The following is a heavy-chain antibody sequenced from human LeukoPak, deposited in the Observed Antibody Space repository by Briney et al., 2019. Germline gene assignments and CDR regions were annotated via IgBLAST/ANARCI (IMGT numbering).Heavy chain of an antibody. V-gene: IGHV3-66*01. D-gene: IGHD3-16*01. J-gene: IGHJ4*02. Sequence: GGSLRLSCAASGFTFSSYAMSWVRQAPGKGLEWVSVIYSGGSTYYADSVKGRFTISRDNSKNTLYLQMNSLRAEDTAVYYCARDYYDYVWGSYYFDYWGQGTLVTVSS. CDR3: ARDYYDYVWGSYYFDY. CDR2: IYSGGST. CDR1: GFTFSSYA.